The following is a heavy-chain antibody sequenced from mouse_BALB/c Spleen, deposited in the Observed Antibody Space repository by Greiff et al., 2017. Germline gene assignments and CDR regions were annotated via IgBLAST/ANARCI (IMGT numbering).Heavy chain of an antibody. Sequence: VQLKESGAELVKPGASVKLSCKASGYTFTSYYMYWVKQRPGQGLEWIGEINPSNGGTNFNEKFKSKATLTVDKSSSTAYMQLSSLTSEDSAVYYCTRCPTTVVADWYFDVWGAGTTVTVSS. J-gene: IGHJ1*01. V-gene: IGHV1S81*02. CDR1: GYTFTSYY. CDR3: TRCPTTVVADWYFDV. D-gene: IGHD1-1*01. CDR2: INPSNGGT.